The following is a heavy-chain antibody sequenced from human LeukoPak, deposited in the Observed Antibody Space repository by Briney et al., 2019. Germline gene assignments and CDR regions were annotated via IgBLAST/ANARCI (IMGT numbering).Heavy chain of an antibody. D-gene: IGHD6-19*01. CDR3: ARGHYSSGCRLDY. Sequence: SETLSLTCTVSGVSISSYYWSWIRQPPGKGLEWIGYIYYSGSTKYNPSLKSRVTISVDTSKNQFSLKLSSVTAADTAVYYCARGHYSSGCRLDYWGQGTLVTVSS. V-gene: IGHV4-59*01. J-gene: IGHJ4*02. CDR1: GVSISSYY. CDR2: IYYSGST.